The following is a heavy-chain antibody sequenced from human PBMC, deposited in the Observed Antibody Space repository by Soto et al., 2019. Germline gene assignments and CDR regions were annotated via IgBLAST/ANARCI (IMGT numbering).Heavy chain of an antibody. V-gene: IGHV4-34*01. Sequence: QVQLQQWGAGLLKPSETLSLTCAVHGGSFSGYYWSWIRQPPGKGLEWIGEINHSGSTNYNPSLKSRVIISVDTSKNLFSLKLSSVTAADTAVYYCAIHYYSSCWYYFDYWGQGTLVTVSS. CDR1: GGSFSGYY. J-gene: IGHJ4*02. D-gene: IGHD6-13*01. CDR3: AIHYYSSCWYYFDY. CDR2: INHSGST.